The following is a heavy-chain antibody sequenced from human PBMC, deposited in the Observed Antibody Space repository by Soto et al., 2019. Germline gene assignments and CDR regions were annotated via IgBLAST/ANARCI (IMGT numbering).Heavy chain of an antibody. CDR2: IHGGGST. Sequence: VQLVESGGGLIQPGGSLRLSCVASGFSVSNNHMTWIRQTAGKGLELVSFIHGGGSTSYADSVKGRFTISRDNSKNTLYLQMDRLRAEDTAIYYCAGRLTTAAGLDYWGQGTLVTVSS. CDR1: GFSVSNNH. CDR3: AGRLTTAAGLDY. J-gene: IGHJ4*02. D-gene: IGHD3-16*01. V-gene: IGHV3-53*01.